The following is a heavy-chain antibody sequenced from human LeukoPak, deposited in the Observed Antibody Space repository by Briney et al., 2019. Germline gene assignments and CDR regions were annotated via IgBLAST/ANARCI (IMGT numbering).Heavy chain of an antibody. Sequence: GGSLRLSCAASGFTFSSYAMHWVRQAPGKGLEWVAVISYDGSNKYYADSVKGRFTISRDNSKNTLYLQMNSLRAEDTAVYYCASARGYSYADYWGQGTLVTVSS. J-gene: IGHJ4*02. CDR3: ASARGYSYADY. V-gene: IGHV3-30*04. D-gene: IGHD5-18*01. CDR1: GFTFSSYA. CDR2: ISYDGSNK.